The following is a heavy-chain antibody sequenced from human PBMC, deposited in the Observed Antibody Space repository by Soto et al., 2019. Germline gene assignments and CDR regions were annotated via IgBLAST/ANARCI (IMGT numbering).Heavy chain of an antibody. CDR2: ISSGSRTT. J-gene: IGHJ4*02. Sequence: EVQLVESGGGLVQPGGSLRLSCAASGFTFSSYSMTWVRQAPGKGLEWVSYISSGSRTTYHADSVKGRFTISRDNAKNSLFLEMNSLRAEDTAVYYCARSALLRYFDPWGQGTLVTVSS. V-gene: IGHV3-48*01. CDR1: GFTFSSYS. CDR3: ARSALLRYFDP.